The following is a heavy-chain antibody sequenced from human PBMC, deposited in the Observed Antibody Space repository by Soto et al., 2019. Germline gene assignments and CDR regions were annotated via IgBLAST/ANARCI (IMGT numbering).Heavy chain of an antibody. CDR1: GGSITTSSYN. V-gene: IGHV4-39*02. CDR3: ARFYGNAFDV. J-gene: IGHJ3*01. Sequence: SETLSLTCSVSGGSITTSSYNWDWIRQPPGKGLEWIGTIYYDGSTSYNPSLRSQVTISVDTSKNHFALKVNSVTAADTAVYYCARFYGNAFDVWGRGTVVPVSS. D-gene: IGHD3-10*01. CDR2: IYYDGST.